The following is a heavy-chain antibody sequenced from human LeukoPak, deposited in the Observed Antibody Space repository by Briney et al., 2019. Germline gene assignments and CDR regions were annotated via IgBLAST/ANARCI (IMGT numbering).Heavy chain of an antibody. D-gene: IGHD3-22*01. CDR2: ISSGGDI. V-gene: IGHV3-21*01. CDR3: ARDQDGGKYYYESSGYSH. J-gene: IGHJ4*02. Sequence: PGESLRLSCAASGFTFSSYGLNWVRQAPGKGLGWVSTISSGGDIYYEDSVKGRFTISRDNAKNSLYLQMNSLRAEDTAVYYCARDQDGGKYYYESSGYSHWGQGVLVTVSS. CDR1: GFTFSSYG.